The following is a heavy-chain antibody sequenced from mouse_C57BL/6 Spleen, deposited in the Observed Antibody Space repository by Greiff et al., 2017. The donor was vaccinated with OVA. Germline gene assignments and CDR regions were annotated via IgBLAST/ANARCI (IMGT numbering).Heavy chain of an antibody. CDR1: GYTFTDYY. Sequence: VQLQQSGAELVKPGASVKISCKASGYTFTDYYINWVKQRPGQGLEWIGKIGPGSGSTYYNEKFKGKATLTADKSSSTAYMQRSSLTSEDSAVYFCASITTVVATEYFEVWGTGTTVTVSS. J-gene: IGHJ1*03. CDR2: IGPGSGST. V-gene: IGHV1-77*01. D-gene: IGHD1-1*01. CDR3: ASITTVVATEYFEV.